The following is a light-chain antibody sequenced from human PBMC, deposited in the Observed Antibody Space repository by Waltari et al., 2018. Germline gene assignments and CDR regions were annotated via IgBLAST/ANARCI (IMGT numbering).Light chain of an antibody. V-gene: IGKV3-20*01. CDR2: GAS. CDR3: QHYVRLPAT. J-gene: IGKJ1*01. Sequence: IVLTQSPGTLSLPPAERATLPCRASQSVSRSLAWYQQKTGQAPKPIIYGASTRATGIPDRFTGSGSGTDFSLTISSLEPEDFAIYFCQHYVRLPATFGQGTKVEIK. CDR1: QSVSRS.